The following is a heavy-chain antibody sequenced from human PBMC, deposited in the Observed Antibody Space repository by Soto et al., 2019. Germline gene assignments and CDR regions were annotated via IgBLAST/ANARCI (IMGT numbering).Heavy chain of an antibody. V-gene: IGHV4-4*07. D-gene: IGHD2-15*01. J-gene: IGHJ6*02. Sequence: SETLSLTCTFSGGSIISYYWSWLRQSAGKGLEWIGRIYRSGSTNYNPSLSSRVTMSVDTSKNQFSLRLTSVTAADTAIYFCARDFVDISGSYYSHHYAMDVWGQGTRVTFSS. CDR2: IYRSGST. CDR1: GGSIISYY. CDR3: ARDFVDISGSYYSHHYAMDV.